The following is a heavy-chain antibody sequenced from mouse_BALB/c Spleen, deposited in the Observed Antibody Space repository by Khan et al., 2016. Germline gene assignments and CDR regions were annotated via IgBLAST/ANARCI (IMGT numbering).Heavy chain of an antibody. D-gene: IGHD1-1*01. CDR3: ATGITTVIATRWDY. J-gene: IGHJ2*01. V-gene: IGHV9-3-1*01. CDR2: INTNTGET. Sequence: QIQLVQSGPELKKPGETVKISCKASGYTFTNFGINWVRQAPGKGLEWMDWINTNTGETTYADDFKGRFAFSLETSASTAYLQINNLKNEDTATYFCATGITTVIATRWDYWGQGTTLTVSS. CDR1: GYTFTNFG.